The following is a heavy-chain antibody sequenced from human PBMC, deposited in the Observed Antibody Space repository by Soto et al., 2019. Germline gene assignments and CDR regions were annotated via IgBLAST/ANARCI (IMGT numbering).Heavy chain of an antibody. J-gene: IGHJ3*02. V-gene: IGHV1-3*04. D-gene: IGHD3-10*01. CDR1: GYTSTGYV. CDR3: AREGINAGIRPWGDAFDI. Sequence: QVQLVQSGAEVKKPGASVKISCEASGYTSTGYVMHWVRQAPGQRPEWMGWISTGTGNTRSSQRFQGRVTFTGDASESTFYMGLSSLTFEDTAVYYCAREGINAGIRPWGDAFDIWGQGTMVTVSS. CDR2: ISTGTGNT.